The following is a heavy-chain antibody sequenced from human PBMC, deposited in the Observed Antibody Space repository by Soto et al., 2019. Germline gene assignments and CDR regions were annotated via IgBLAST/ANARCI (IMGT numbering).Heavy chain of an antibody. V-gene: IGHV5-51*01. CDR2: IYPGDSDT. Sequence: GESLKISCKGSGYRFTSYWIGWVRQMPGKGLEWMGIIYPGDSDTRYSPSFQGQVTISADKSISTAYLQWSSLKASDSAMYYCARQIEYYDFWSGYMDVWGQGTTVTVSS. J-gene: IGHJ6*02. CDR1: GYRFTSYW. D-gene: IGHD3-3*01. CDR3: ARQIEYYDFWSGYMDV.